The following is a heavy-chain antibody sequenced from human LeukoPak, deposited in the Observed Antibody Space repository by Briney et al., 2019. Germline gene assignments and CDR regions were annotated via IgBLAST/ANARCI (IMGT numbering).Heavy chain of an antibody. J-gene: IGHJ4*02. CDR2: IYYRGST. CDR1: GGSISSSSYY. D-gene: IGHD3-16*01. CDR3: ARRPAKGGDSPNFDY. V-gene: IGHV4-39*01. Sequence: PSETLSLTCTVSGGSISSSSYYWGWIRQPPGKGLEWIGSIYYRGSTYYNPSLKSRVTISVDTSKNQFSLKLSSVTAADTAVYYCARRPAKGGDSPNFDYWGQGTLVTVSS.